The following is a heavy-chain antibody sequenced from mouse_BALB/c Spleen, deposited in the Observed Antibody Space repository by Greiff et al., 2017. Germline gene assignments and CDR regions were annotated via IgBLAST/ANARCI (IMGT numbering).Heavy chain of an antibody. V-gene: IGHV1S29*02. Sequence: EVQLQQSGPELVKPGASVKISCKASGYTFTDYNMHWVKQSHGKSLEWIGYIYPYNGGTGYNQKFKSKATLTVDNSSSTAYMELRSLTSEDSAVYYCAYGSFYYFDYWGQGTTLTVSS. D-gene: IGHD1-1*01. CDR1: GYTFTDYN. CDR3: AYGSFYYFDY. CDR2: IYPYNGGT. J-gene: IGHJ2*01.